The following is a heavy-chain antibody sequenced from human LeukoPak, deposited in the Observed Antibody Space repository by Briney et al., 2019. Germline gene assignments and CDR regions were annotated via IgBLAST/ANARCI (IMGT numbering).Heavy chain of an antibody. CDR1: GFTFSSYA. Sequence: GGSLRLSCAASGFTFSSYAMSWVRQAPGKGLEWVSAISGSGGSTYYADSVKGRFTISRDNSKNTLYLQMNSLRAEDTAVYYCAKDLGRVKIVVALYYYYMDVWGKGTTVTVSS. CDR3: AKDLGRVKIVVALYYYYMDV. D-gene: IGHD3-22*01. CDR2: ISGSGGST. V-gene: IGHV3-23*01. J-gene: IGHJ6*03.